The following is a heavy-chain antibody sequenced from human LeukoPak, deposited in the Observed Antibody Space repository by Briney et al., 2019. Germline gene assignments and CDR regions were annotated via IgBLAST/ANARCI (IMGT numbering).Heavy chain of an antibody. J-gene: IGHJ5*02. CDR1: GGSFSGYY. CDR2: INHSGST. Sequence: SETLSLTCAVYGGSFSGYYWSWIRQPPGKGLEWIGEINHSGSTNYNPSLKSRVTISVDTSKNQFSLKLSSVTAADTAVYYCARGQGFVVVPAATENNWFDPWGQGTLVTVSS. D-gene: IGHD2-2*01. CDR3: ARGQGFVVVPAATENNWFDP. V-gene: IGHV4-34*01.